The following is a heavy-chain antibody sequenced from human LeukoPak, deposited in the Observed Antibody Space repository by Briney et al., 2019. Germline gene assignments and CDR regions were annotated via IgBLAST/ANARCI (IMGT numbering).Heavy chain of an antibody. CDR2: ISSSDSTI. Sequence: TGGSLRLSCAASGFTFSSYEMNWVRQAPGKGLEWVSYISSSDSTIYYADSVKGRFTISRDNAKNSLYLQMNSLRAEDTAVYYCARDYGFWSGFPPLFDYWGQGTLVTVSS. V-gene: IGHV3-48*03. CDR3: ARDYGFWSGFPPLFDY. J-gene: IGHJ4*02. D-gene: IGHD3-3*01. CDR1: GFTFSSYE.